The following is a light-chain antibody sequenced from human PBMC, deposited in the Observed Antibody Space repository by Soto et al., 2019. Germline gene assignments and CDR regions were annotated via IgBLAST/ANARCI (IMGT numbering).Light chain of an antibody. CDR1: GSDIGYYDS. CDR2: DVY. J-gene: IGLJ2*01. Sequence: QSVLTQPASVSGSPGQSITISCTGTGSDIGYYDSVSWYQRHPDKAPKHIIYDVYSRPSGVSNRFSGSKSGYTASLTISGLQPEDEADYYCSSRPSSDTHVLFGGGTKLTVL. V-gene: IGLV2-14*01. CDR3: SSRPSSDTHVL.